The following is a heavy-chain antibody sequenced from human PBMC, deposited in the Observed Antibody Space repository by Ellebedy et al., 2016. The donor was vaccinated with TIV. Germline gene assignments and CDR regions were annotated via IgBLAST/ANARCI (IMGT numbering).Heavy chain of an antibody. CDR2: INIDGSIT. Sequence: GESLKISCAASGFTFSTYWMHWVRQAPGQGLVWVSRINIDGSITTYADSVKGRFTISRDNAKNTLYLQMNSLRAEDTAVYYCARGALGFGELLGGWFDPWGQGTLVTVSS. D-gene: IGHD3-10*01. CDR3: ARGALGFGELLGGWFDP. J-gene: IGHJ5*02. CDR1: GFTFSTYW. V-gene: IGHV3-74*01.